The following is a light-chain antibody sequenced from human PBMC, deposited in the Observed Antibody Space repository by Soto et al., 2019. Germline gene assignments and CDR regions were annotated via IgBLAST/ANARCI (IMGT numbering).Light chain of an antibody. J-gene: IGLJ2*01. V-gene: IGLV3-21*02. CDR3: QVWDSSSDHVV. CDR2: DDS. Sequence: VLTQPPSVSGAPGQRVTISCAGSSSNLGAGYDVHWYQQKPGQAPVLVVYDDSDRPSGIPERFSGSNSGNTATLTISRVEAGDEADYYCQVWDSSSDHVVFGGGTKLTVL. CDR1: SSNLGAGYD.